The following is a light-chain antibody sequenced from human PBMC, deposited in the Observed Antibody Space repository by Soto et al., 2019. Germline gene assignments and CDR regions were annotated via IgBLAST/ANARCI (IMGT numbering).Light chain of an antibody. CDR3: QKYNSAPPLT. CDR2: STS. Sequence: DIQMTQSPSSLSASVGDRVTITCRASQGVSNYLAWCHQRPGRVPKLLIYSTSTLQSGVPSRFGGCGSGTDFTLTISSLQPEDVATYYCQKYNSAPPLTFGGGTKVEIK. CDR1: QGVSNY. J-gene: IGKJ4*01. V-gene: IGKV1-27*01.